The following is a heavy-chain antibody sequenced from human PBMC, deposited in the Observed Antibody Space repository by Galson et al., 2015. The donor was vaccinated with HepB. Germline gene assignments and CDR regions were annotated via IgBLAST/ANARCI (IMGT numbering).Heavy chain of an antibody. CDR2: FDPEDGQT. CDR3: ATDYSGSFFPLDY. D-gene: IGHD1-26*01. J-gene: IGHJ4*02. CDR1: GYTLTELS. V-gene: IGHV1-24*01. Sequence: SVKVSCKVSGYTLTELSMHWVRQAPGKGLEWLGGFDPEDGQTIYAQKFQGRVSMTEDTSTNTAYMELSRLRSQDTAVYYCATDYSGSFFPLDYWGQGTLVTVSS.